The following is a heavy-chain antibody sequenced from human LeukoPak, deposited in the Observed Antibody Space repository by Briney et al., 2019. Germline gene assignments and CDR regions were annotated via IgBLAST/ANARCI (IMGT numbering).Heavy chain of an antibody. V-gene: IGHV1-18*01. CDR3: ARDRDYYDSSGALFDY. Sequence: ASVKVSCKTSGYTFSSYGINWVRHAPAQGLEWMGWISAYNGNTRFGQRVQGRVTLTTDPSTGTAYMDLRSLTSDDTAVYYWARDRDYYDSSGALFDYWGQGTLVTVSS. D-gene: IGHD3-22*01. J-gene: IGHJ4*02. CDR1: GYTFSSYG. CDR2: ISAYNGNT.